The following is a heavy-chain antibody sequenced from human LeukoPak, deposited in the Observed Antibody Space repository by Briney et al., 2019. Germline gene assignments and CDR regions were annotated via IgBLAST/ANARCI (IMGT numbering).Heavy chain of an antibody. Sequence: PGGSLRLSCAASGFTFSSYGTHWVRQAPGKGLEWVAVIWYDGSNKYYADSVKGRFTISRDNSKNTLYLQMNSLRAEDTAVYYCARRYCSSTSCYHVDYWGQGTLVTVSS. CDR2: IWYDGSNK. V-gene: IGHV3-33*01. J-gene: IGHJ4*02. D-gene: IGHD2-2*01. CDR1: GFTFSSYG. CDR3: ARRYCSSTSCYHVDY.